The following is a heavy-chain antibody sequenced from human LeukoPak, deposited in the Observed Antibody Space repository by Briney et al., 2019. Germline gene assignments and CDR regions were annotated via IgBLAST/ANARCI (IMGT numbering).Heavy chain of an antibody. CDR3: TRGITGHYRSLGGFAFDI. CDR1: GASITQHY. CDR2: FYYDGST. Sequence: PSETLSLTCTVSGASITQHYWSWIRQPPGKGLEYIGYFYYDGSTNYTSSVRSRVTILLDTSKNQFTLNLRSVSAADTAKYYCTRGITGHYRSLGGFAFDIWGQGTMVAVSS. D-gene: IGHD3-16*01. V-gene: IGHV4-59*11. J-gene: IGHJ3*02.